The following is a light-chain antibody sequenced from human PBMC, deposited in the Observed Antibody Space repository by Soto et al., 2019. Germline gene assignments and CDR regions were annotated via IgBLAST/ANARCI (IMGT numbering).Light chain of an antibody. Sequence: QSVLTHPPSASGSPGQRVIASVSGSTSEIGTNAVNWFQHLPGTAPKLLLYTNNQRPSGVPDRFSGSKSGTSASLSISGLQAEDEADYYCATWHDSFYVFGTGTKVTVL. CDR1: TSEIGTNA. CDR3: ATWHDSFYV. V-gene: IGLV1-44*01. J-gene: IGLJ1*01. CDR2: TNN.